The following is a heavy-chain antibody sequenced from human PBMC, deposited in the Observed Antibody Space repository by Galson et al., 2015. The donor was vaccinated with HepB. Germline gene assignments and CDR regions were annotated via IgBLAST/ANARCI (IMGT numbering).Heavy chain of an antibody. J-gene: IGHJ6*02. D-gene: IGHD6-13*01. CDR3: ARVPSRQYSSTWDPSDHLVTDV. V-gene: IGHV1-69*06. CDR2: IIPKFGTP. Sequence: SVKVSCKASGGTSSNAAFSWVRQAPGQGLEWVGAIIPKFGTPSYAQNLEGRVTITADTSTSTVYMEVTSLRSDDTAVYYCARVPSRQYSSTWDPSDHLVTDVWGQGTTVTVSS. CDR1: GGTSSNAA.